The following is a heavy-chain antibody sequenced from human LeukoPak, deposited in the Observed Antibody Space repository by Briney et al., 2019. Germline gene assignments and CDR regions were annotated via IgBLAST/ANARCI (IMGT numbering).Heavy chain of an antibody. V-gene: IGHV1-3*01. CDR2: INAGNGNT. Sequence: GASVKVSCKASGYTFTSYAMHWVRQAPGQRLEWMGWINAGNGNTKYSQKFQGRVTITRDTSASTAYMELSSLRSEDTAVYYCARDPLDDDILTGRYYYYYYGMDVWAKGPRSPSP. CDR1: GYTFTSYA. CDR3: ARDPLDDDILTGRYYYYYYGMDV. J-gene: IGHJ6*02. D-gene: IGHD3-9*01.